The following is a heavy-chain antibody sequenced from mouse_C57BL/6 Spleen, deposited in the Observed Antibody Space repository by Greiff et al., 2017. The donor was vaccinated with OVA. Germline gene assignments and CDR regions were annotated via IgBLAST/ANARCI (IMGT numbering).Heavy chain of an antibody. Sequence: VQLQQPGAELVKPGASVKLSCKASGYTFTSYWMQWVKQRPGQGLEWIGEIDPSDSYTNYNQKFKGKATLTVDTSSSTAYMQLSSLTSEDSAVYYCASPPPFAYWGQGTLVTVSA. V-gene: IGHV1-50*01. CDR1: GYTFTSYW. CDR3: ASPPPFAY. CDR2: IDPSDSYT. J-gene: IGHJ3*01.